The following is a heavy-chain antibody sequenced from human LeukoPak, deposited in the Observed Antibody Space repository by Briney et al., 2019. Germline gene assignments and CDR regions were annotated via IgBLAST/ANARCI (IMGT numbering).Heavy chain of an antibody. CDR3: ARRVLRGALFAWFDP. Sequence: PSETLPLTCTVSGGSISSGSYYWSWIRQPAGKGLEWIGHIYTSGSTNYNPSLKSRVTISVDKSKNQFSLKLSSVTAADTAVYYCARRVLRGALFAWFDPWGQGTLVTVSS. D-gene: IGHD1-26*01. CDR2: IYTSGST. CDR1: GGSISSGSYY. V-gene: IGHV4-61*09. J-gene: IGHJ5*02.